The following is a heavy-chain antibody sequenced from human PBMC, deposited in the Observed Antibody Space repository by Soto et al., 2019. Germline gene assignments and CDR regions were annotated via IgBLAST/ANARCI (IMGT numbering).Heavy chain of an antibody. CDR2: TYYRSKWYN. J-gene: IGHJ5*02. D-gene: IGHD3-16*01. CDR1: GDSVSSNSAA. Sequence: SQTLSLTCAISGDSVSSNSAAWNWIRQSPSRGLEWLGRTYYRSKWYNDYAVSVKSRITINPDTSKNQFSLQLNSVTPEDTAVYFCARSPIALRPPINWFDPWGQGTLVTVSS. CDR3: ARSPIALRPPINWFDP. V-gene: IGHV6-1*01.